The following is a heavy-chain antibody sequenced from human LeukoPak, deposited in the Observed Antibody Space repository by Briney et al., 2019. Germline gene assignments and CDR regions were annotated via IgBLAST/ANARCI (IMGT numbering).Heavy chain of an antibody. J-gene: IGHJ4*02. V-gene: IGHV3-30*04. CDR1: GFTFSSYA. CDR3: AREGSGYYDSSGYYVGPFDY. Sequence: GGSLRLSCEASGFTFSSYAMHWVRQAPGKGLEWVALISHDEKNVYYADSVKGRFTISRDNSKNTLYLQMNSLRAEDTAVYYCAREGSGYYDSSGYYVGPFDYWGQGTLVTVSS. CDR2: ISHDEKNV. D-gene: IGHD3-22*01.